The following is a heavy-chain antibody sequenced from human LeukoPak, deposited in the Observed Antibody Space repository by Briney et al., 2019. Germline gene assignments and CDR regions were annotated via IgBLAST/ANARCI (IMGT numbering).Heavy chain of an antibody. Sequence: SETLSLTCAVSGYSLSSGYYWGWIRQPPGKGLEWIGSIYHSGSTYYNPSLKSRVTISVDTSKNQFSLKLSSVTAADTAVYYCAGSMIVVVTHAFDIWGQGTMVTVSS. V-gene: IGHV4-38-2*01. CDR1: GYSLSSGYY. CDR2: IYHSGST. D-gene: IGHD3-22*01. CDR3: AGSMIVVVTHAFDI. J-gene: IGHJ3*02.